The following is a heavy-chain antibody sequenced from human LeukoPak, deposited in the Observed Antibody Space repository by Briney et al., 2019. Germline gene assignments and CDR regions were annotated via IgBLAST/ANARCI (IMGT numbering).Heavy chain of an antibody. V-gene: IGHV1-45*02. CDR1: GYTFTYRY. J-gene: IGHJ3*02. D-gene: IGHD1-1*01. CDR2: ITPFNGNT. CDR3: ARGYGAEHAFDI. Sequence: ASVKVSCKASGYTFTYRYLHWVRQAPGQALEWMGWITPFNGNTNYAQKFQDRVTITRDRSMSTAYMELSSLRSEDTAMYYCARGYGAEHAFDIWGQGTMVTVSS.